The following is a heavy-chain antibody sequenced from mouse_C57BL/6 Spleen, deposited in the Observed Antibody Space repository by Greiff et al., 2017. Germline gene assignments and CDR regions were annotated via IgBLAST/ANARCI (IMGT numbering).Heavy chain of an antibody. CDR2: ISSGGDYI. CDR1: GFTFSSYA. V-gene: IGHV5-9-1*02. Sequence: DVMLVESGEGLVKPGGSLKLSCAASGFTFSSYAMSWVRQTPEKRLEWVAYISSGGDYIYYADTVKGRFTISRDNARNTLYLQMSSLKSEDTAMYYCTRDTILRAMDYWGQGTSVTVSS. CDR3: TRDTILRAMDY. J-gene: IGHJ4*01. D-gene: IGHD1-1*01.